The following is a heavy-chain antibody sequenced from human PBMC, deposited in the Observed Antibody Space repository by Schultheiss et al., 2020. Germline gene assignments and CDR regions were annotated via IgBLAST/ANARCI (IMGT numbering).Heavy chain of an antibody. CDR1: GGSISSGGYY. J-gene: IGHJ5*02. CDR3: ARGVIGSYPWFDP. Sequence: SETLSLTCTVSGGSISSGGYYWSWIRQHPGKGLEWIGYIYYSGSTNYNPSLSSRVTIALDTSKSHFSLRLRSVTSADTAVYYCARGVIGSYPWFDPWGQGTLVTVSS. D-gene: IGHD1-26*01. V-gene: IGHV4-61*03. CDR2: IYYSGST.